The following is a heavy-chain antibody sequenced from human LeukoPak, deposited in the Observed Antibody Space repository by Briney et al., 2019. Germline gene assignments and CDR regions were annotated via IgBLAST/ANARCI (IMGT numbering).Heavy chain of an antibody. D-gene: IGHD3-22*01. CDR1: GFTVSSNY. CDR3: ARWSDSSGYYPFDY. J-gene: IGHJ4*02. V-gene: IGHV3-66*02. Sequence: GGSLRLSCAASGFTVSSNYMSWVRQAPGKGLEWVSVIYSGGSTYCADSVKGRFTISRDNSKNTLYLQMNSLRAEDTAVYYCARWSDSSGYYPFDYWGQGTLVTVSS. CDR2: IYSGGST.